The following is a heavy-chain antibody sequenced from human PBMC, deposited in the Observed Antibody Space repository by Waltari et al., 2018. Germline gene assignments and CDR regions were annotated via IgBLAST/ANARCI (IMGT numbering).Heavy chain of an antibody. D-gene: IGHD6-19*01. J-gene: IGHJ4*02. Sequence: QVQLVESGGGVVQPGRSLRLSCAASGFTFSSYGMHWVRQAPGKGLEWVAVIWYDGSNKYYANSVKGRFTISRDNSKNTLYLQMNSLRAEDTAVYYCARDHGYSSGWIDYWGQGTLVTVSS. V-gene: IGHV3-33*01. CDR2: IWYDGSNK. CDR3: ARDHGYSSGWIDY. CDR1: GFTFSSYG.